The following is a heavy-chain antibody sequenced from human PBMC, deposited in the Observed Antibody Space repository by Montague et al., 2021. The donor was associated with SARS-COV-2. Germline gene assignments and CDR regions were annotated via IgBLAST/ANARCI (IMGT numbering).Heavy chain of an antibody. Sequence: SETLSLTCTVSGGSISSSSYYWGWIRQPPGKGLEWIGEINHSGSTNYNPSLKSRVTISVDTSKNQFSLKLSSVTAADTAVYYCAVNYGSGSYSTYYYGMDVWGQGTTVTVSS. D-gene: IGHD3-10*01. CDR2: INHSGST. CDR3: AVNYGSGSYSTYYYGMDV. CDR1: GGSISSSSYY. J-gene: IGHJ6*02. V-gene: IGHV4-39*07.